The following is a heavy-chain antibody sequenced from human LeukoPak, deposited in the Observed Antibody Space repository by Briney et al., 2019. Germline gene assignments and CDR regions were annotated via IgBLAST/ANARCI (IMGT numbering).Heavy chain of an antibody. J-gene: IGHJ4*02. V-gene: IGHV1-46*01. CDR3: ARGGWYSGYESPPFDY. D-gene: IGHD5-12*01. Sequence: ASVKVSCKASGGTFSSYAISWVRQAPGQGLEWMGIINPSGGSTSYAQKFQGRVTMTRDMSATTVYMELSSLRSEDTAVYYCARGGWYSGYESPPFDYWGQGTLVTVSS. CDR1: GGTFSSYA. CDR2: INPSGGST.